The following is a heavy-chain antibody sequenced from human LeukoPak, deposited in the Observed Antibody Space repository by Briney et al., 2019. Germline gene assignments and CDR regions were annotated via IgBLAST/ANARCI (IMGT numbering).Heavy chain of an antibody. CDR3: ARWGSTSCYDY. CDR2: ISGSGGST. Sequence: GGSLRLSCAASGFTFSNYAMTWVRQAPGKGLEWVSTISGSGGSTYYPDSVKGRFTISRDNSKNTLFLQMGSLRADDMAVYYCARWGSTSCYDYWGQGTLVTVSS. V-gene: IGHV3-23*01. D-gene: IGHD2-2*01. J-gene: IGHJ4*02. CDR1: GFTFSNYA.